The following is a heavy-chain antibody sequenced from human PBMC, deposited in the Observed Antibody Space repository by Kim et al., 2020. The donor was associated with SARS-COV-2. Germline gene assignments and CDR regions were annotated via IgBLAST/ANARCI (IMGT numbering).Heavy chain of an antibody. Sequence: SETLSLTCSVSGVSISTNYHYWGWVRQPPGKGLEWIGSVYNSGTTYYNPSLKSRVTISGDTSKNQFSLNMRSVTAADTAVYYCACNVGSTPDYYFAYWGRGALVTVSS. CDR3: ACNVGSTPDYYFAY. CDR2: VYNSGTT. D-gene: IGHD1-26*01. V-gene: IGHV4-39*07. CDR1: GVSISTNYHY. J-gene: IGHJ4*02.